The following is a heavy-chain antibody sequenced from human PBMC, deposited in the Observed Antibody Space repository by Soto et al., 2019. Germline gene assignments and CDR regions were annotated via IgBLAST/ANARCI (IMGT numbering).Heavy chain of an antibody. J-gene: IGHJ4*02. V-gene: IGHV3-30*18. CDR2: ISYDGSNK. CDR3: AKDMTVTTFLGYYFDY. Sequence: GGSLRLSCAASGFTFSSYGMHWVCQAPGKGLEWVAVISYDGSNKYYADSVKGRFTISRDNSKNTLYLQMNSLRAEDTAVFYCAKDMTVTTFLGYYFDYWGQGTLVTVSS. D-gene: IGHD4-4*01. CDR1: GFTFSSYG.